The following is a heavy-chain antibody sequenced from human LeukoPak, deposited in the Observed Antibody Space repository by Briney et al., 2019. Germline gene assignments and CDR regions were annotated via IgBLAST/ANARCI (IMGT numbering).Heavy chain of an antibody. CDR2: ISGSGGST. J-gene: IGHJ4*02. CDR3: AKDRGYGPYYFDY. V-gene: IGHV3-23*01. Sequence: GGSMRLSCAASGFTFSSYAMSWVRQAPGKGLEWVSAISGSGGSTYYADSVKGRFTISRDNSKNTLYLQMNSLRAEDTAVYYCAKDRGYGPYYFDYWGQGTLVTVSS. CDR1: GFTFSSYA. D-gene: IGHD5-18*01.